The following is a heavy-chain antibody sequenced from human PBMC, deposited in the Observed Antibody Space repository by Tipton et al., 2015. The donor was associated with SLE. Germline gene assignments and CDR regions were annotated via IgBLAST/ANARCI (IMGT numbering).Heavy chain of an antibody. V-gene: IGHV3-30*02. D-gene: IGHD1-26*01. CDR2: IRYDGSNK. CDR3: AKNSIVGGRFDY. CDR1: GFAFSSSG. Sequence: SGFAFSSSGIHWVRQAPGKGLEWVAFIRYDGSNKYYADSVKGRFTISRDNSKNTLYLQMNSLRAEDTAVYYCAKNSIVGGRFDYWGQGTLVTVSS. J-gene: IGHJ4*02.